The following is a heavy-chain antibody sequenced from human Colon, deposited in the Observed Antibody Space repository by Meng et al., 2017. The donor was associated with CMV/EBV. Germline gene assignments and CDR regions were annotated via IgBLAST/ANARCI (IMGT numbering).Heavy chain of an antibody. CDR3: ARGTRYSGSLTLDS. J-gene: IGHJ4*02. CDR1: GGSFSDYA. CDR2: IIPVFGTT. V-gene: IGHV1-69*05. Sequence: SVLVSCKTSGGSFSDYAISWVRQAPGQGLEWMGGIIPVFGTTNYAQRFQGRVAITTDEFTSTAYMELNSLRSEDTAVYYCARGTRYSGSLTLDSWGQGTQVTVSS. D-gene: IGHD1-26*01.